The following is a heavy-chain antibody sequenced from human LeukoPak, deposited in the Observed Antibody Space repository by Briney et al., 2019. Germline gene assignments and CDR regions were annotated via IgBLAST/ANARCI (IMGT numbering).Heavy chain of an antibody. CDR2: IIPIFGTA. CDR1: GGTFSSYA. D-gene: IGHD3-3*01. V-gene: IGHV1-69*05. J-gene: IGHJ5*02. CDR3: ARDLYYDFWSGQDWFDP. Sequence: SVKVSCKASGGTFSSYAISWVRQAPGQGLEWMGGIIPIFGTANYVQKFQGRVTITTDESTSTAYMELSSLRSEDTAVYYCARDLYYDFWSGQDWFDPWGQGTLVTVSS.